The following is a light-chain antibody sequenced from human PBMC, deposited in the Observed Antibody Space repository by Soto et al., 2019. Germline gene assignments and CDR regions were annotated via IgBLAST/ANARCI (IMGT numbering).Light chain of an antibody. J-gene: IGKJ1*01. V-gene: IGKV1-5*03. Sequence: DIQMTQSPSTLSASVGDRVTITCRASQSIGSWLAWYQQKPGKAPKLLIYRASSLEGGVPSRFSGSGSGTEFTLNVSSLQPDDFASYDCQQYNTYSRTFGQGTKVEIK. CDR1: QSIGSW. CDR2: RAS. CDR3: QQYNTYSRT.